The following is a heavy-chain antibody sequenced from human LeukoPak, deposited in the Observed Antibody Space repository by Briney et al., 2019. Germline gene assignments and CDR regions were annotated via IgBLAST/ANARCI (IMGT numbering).Heavy chain of an antibody. CDR1: GGSISSYY. D-gene: IGHD1-26*01. CDR3: ARVRPDSGSYYALDY. CDR2: IYYSGST. V-gene: IGHV4-59*01. Sequence: KSSETLSLTCTVSGGSISSYYWSWIRQPPGKGLEWIGYIYYSGSTNYNPSLKSRVTISVDTSKNQFSLKLSSVTAADTAVHYCARVRPDSGSYYALDYWGQGTLVTVSS. J-gene: IGHJ4*02.